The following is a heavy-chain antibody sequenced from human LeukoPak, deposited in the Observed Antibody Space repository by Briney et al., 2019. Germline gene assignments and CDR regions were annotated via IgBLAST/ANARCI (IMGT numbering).Heavy chain of an antibody. D-gene: IGHD1-26*01. CDR2: IYYSGST. V-gene: IGHV4-59*01. CDR3: ARGGGVGYYYYYMDV. Sequence: SETLSLTCTVSGGSISSYYWSWIRQPPGKVLEWIGYIYYSGSTNYNPSLRSRVTISVDTSKNQFSLKLSSVTAADTAVYYCARGGGVGYYYYYMDVWGKGTTVTISS. CDR1: GGSISSYY. J-gene: IGHJ6*03.